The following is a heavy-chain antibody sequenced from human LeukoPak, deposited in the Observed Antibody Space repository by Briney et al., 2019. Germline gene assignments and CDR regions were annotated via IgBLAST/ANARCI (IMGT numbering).Heavy chain of an antibody. Sequence: SETLSLTCTVSGGSISSSSYYWGWIRQPPGKGLEWIGSIYYSGSTYYNPSLKSRVTISVDTSKNQFSLKLSSVTAADTAVYYCARRCSSTSCYPGAYYYYYMDVWGKGTTVTVSS. CDR1: GGSISSSSYY. J-gene: IGHJ6*03. V-gene: IGHV4-39*01. CDR3: ARRCSSTSCYPGAYYYYYMDV. CDR2: IYYSGST. D-gene: IGHD2-2*01.